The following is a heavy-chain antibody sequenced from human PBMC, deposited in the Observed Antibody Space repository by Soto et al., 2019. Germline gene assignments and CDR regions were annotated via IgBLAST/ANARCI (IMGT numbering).Heavy chain of an antibody. D-gene: IGHD2-15*01. J-gene: IGHJ5*02. V-gene: IGHV3-33*01. CDR1: GFTFSSYG. CDR3: ARDCSGGSCYAGDA. CDR2: IWYDGSNK. Sequence: QVQLVESGGGVVQPGRSLRLSCAASGFTFSSYGMHWVRQAPGKGLEWVAVIWYDGSNKYYADSVKGRFTISRDNSKNPLYLQMNSLRAEDTAVYYCARDCSGGSCYAGDAWGQGTLVTVSS.